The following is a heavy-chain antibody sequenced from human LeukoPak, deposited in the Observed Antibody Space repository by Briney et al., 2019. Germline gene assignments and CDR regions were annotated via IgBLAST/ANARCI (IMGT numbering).Heavy chain of an antibody. D-gene: IGHD6-13*01. Sequence: GGSLRLSCAASGFTDSSNYMSGLRHAPEKVLEEFSVIYSGGSTYYADSVKGRFTISRDNSKNTLYLQMNSLRAEDTAVYYCARGGYSSSWYYFDYWGQGTLVTVSS. J-gene: IGHJ4*02. V-gene: IGHV3-53*01. CDR3: ARGGYSSSWYYFDY. CDR1: GFTDSSNY. CDR2: IYSGGST.